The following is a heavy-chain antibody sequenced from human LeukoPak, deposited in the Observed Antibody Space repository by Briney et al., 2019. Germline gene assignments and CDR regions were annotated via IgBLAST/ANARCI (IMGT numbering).Heavy chain of an antibody. Sequence: ASVNASCKASGYTLTGYYMHRVRQAPGQGLEWVGWINPNSGGTNYAQKFQGRVTMTRDTSISTAYMELSRLRSDDTAVYYCARGSNTIFGVVPCDYWGQGTLVTVSS. CDR3: ARGSNTIFGVVPCDY. J-gene: IGHJ4*02. CDR1: GYTLTGYY. V-gene: IGHV1-2*02. CDR2: INPNSGGT. D-gene: IGHD3-3*01.